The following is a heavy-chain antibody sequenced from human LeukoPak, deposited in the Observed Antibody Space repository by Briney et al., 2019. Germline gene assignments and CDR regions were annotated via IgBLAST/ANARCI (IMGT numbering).Heavy chain of an antibody. Sequence: GGSLRLSCAASGFTFSDFWMGWVRQAPGKGLEWVANINEGGSESYYVDSVKGRFTISRDNAKKSLFLQMNSLRAEATAVYYCTKGRSNHYWGQGTLVTVST. CDR2: INEGGSES. J-gene: IGHJ4*02. CDR1: GFTFSDFW. D-gene: IGHD4-11*01. V-gene: IGHV3-7*01. CDR3: TKGRSNHY.